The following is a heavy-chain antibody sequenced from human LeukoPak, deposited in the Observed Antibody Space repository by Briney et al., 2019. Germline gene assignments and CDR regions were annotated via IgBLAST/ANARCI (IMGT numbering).Heavy chain of an antibody. J-gene: IGHJ4*02. CDR1: GGSFSGYY. CDR2: INHSGST. V-gene: IGHV4-34*01. CDR3: ARGRSGAVAGY. D-gene: IGHD6-19*01. Sequence: SETLSLTCAVYGGSFSGYYWSWIRQPPGKGLEWIGEINHSGSTNYNPSLKSRVTISVDTSKNQFSLKLSSVTAADTAVYYCARGRSGAVAGYWGQGTLVTVSS.